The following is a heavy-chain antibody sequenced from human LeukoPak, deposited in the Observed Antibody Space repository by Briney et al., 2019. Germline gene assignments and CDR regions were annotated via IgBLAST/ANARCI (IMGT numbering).Heavy chain of an antibody. D-gene: IGHD2-2*02. CDR2: IYTSGST. CDR1: GGSISSYY. CDR3: ARGVVVVPAAIRSNWFDP. Sequence: SETLSLTCTVSGGSISSYYLSWIRQPAGKGLEWIGRIYTSGSTNYNPSLKSRVTMSVDTSKNQFSLKLSSVTAADTAVYYCARGVVVVPAAIRSNWFDPWGQGTLVTVSS. J-gene: IGHJ5*02. V-gene: IGHV4-4*07.